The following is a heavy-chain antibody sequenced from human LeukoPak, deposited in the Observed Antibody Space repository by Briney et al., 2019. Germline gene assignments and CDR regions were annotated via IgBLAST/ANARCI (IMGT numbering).Heavy chain of an antibody. V-gene: IGHV1-8*01. CDR2: MNPNSGNT. CDR1: GYTFTSYD. CDR3: ARAGFYGDNVHYVNGRYV. J-gene: IGHJ6*02. D-gene: IGHD4-17*01. Sequence: ASVTVSCKASGYTFTSYDINWVRQATGQGLEWMGWMNPNSGNTGYAQKFQGRVTMTRNTSISTAYMELSSLRSEDAAVYYCARAGFYGDNVHYVNGRYVWGQGATVTVSS.